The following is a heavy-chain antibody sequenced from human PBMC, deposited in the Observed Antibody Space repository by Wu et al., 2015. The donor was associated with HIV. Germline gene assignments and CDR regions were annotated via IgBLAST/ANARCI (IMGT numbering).Heavy chain of an antibody. Sequence: VQLVQSGGEVKKPGASVKVACKASGYIFSDYGINWVRQAPGQGLEWMGWISAQNGNTKYAQKFQGRVTMTTDISSSTAYMELRGLRSDDTAVYFCARGHYYDSSSSPMYWGLGTLVTVSS. J-gene: IGHJ4*02. V-gene: IGHV1-18*01. CDR1: GYIFSDYG. D-gene: IGHD3-22*01. CDR3: ARGHYYDSSSSPMY. CDR2: ISAQNGNT.